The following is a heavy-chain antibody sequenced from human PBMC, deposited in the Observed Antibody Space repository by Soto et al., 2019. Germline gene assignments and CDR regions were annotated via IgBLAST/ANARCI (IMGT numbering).Heavy chain of an antibody. Sequence: QVQLQESGPGLVKPSETLSLTCTVSGGSISSYYWSWIRQPPGKGLEWIGYIYYSGSTNYNPSPKSRATISVATSKNQFSLKLNSMTAADTAVYYCARHNYGSGSTYFAYWGQGTLVTVSS. J-gene: IGHJ4*02. CDR2: IYYSGST. V-gene: IGHV4-59*08. D-gene: IGHD3-10*01. CDR1: GGSISSYY. CDR3: ARHNYGSGSTYFAY.